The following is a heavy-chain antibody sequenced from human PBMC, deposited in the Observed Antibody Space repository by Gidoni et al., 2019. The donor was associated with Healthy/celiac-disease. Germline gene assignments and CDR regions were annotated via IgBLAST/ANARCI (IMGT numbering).Heavy chain of an antibody. CDR2: ISSSVGST. D-gene: IGHD4-17*01. CDR1: GFTFSIYA. V-gene: IGHV3-23*01. CDR3: AKVPDYGDYN. J-gene: IGHJ4*02. Sequence: EVQLLASGGGLVQHGGSLRPPCAAPGFTFSIYAMNWVRQAPGKGLEWVSAISSSVGSTYYADSLKCRFTISRYNSKNTLYLQMNSLRAEDTAVYYCAKVPDYGDYNWCQGTLVTVSS.